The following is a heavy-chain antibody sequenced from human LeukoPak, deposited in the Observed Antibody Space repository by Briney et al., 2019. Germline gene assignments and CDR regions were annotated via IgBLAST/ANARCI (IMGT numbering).Heavy chain of an antibody. V-gene: IGHV4-59*01. D-gene: IGHD3-10*01. CDR1: SGPFYSYY. J-gene: IGHJ4*02. Sequence: SETLSLTCTVSSGPFYSYYWSWIRQPPGKGLEWIGYIYNSGSTNYNPSLKSRVTISVDTSKNQFSLKLTSVTAADTAVYYCARDRELGYWGQGTLVTVSS. CDR3: ARDRELGY. CDR2: IYNSGST.